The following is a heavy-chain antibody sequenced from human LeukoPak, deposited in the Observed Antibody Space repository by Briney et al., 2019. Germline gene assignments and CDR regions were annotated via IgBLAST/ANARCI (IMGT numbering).Heavy chain of an antibody. CDR2: IIPILGIA. CDR1: GGTFSSYA. CDR3: ATGPPYYYMDV. J-gene: IGHJ6*03. Sequence: ASVKVSCKASGGTFSSYAISWVRQAPGQGLEWMGRIIPILGIANYAQKFQGRVTITADKSTSTAYMELRSLRSDDTAVYYCATGPPYYYMDVWGKGTTVTVSS. V-gene: IGHV1-69*04.